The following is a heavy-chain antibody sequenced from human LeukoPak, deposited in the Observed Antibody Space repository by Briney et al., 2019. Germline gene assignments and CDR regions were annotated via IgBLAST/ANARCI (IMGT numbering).Heavy chain of an antibody. J-gene: IGHJ4*02. CDR1: GFTVSSNY. CDR2: IYSGGST. V-gene: IGHV3-53*01. D-gene: IGHD2-2*01. Sequence: QPGGSLRLSCAASGFTVSSNYMSWVRQAPGEGLEWVSVIYSGGSTYYADSVKGRFTISRDNSKNTLYLQMNSLRAEDTAVYYCARGYQLPLNFDYWGQGTLVTVSS. CDR3: ARGYQLPLNFDY.